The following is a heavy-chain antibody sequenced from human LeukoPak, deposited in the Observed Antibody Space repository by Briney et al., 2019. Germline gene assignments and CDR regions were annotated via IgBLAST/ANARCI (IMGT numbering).Heavy chain of an antibody. V-gene: IGHV4-31*02. Sequence: SETLSLTWTVSGGSISSGGYYWSWIRRHPGKGLEWIGYIYYSGSTYYNPSLKSRVTISVDTSKNQFSLKLSSVTAADTAVYYCARYRIAAAAPFEYWGQGTLVTVSS. CDR1: GGSISSGGYY. J-gene: IGHJ4*02. D-gene: IGHD6-13*01. CDR2: IYYSGST. CDR3: ARYRIAAAAPFEY.